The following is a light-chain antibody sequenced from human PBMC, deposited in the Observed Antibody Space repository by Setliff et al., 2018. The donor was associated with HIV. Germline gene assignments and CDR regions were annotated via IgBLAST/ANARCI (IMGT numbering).Light chain of an antibody. CDR1: TSDVGGYNF. CDR3: CSYTSSNIWV. V-gene: IGLV2-11*01. Sequence: QSVLPQPRSVSGSPGQSVTISCTGTTSDVGGYNFVSWYQHHPGKAPKLMIYDVIKRPSGVPDRFSGSKSRNTASLTISGLQAGDEGAYLCCSYTSSNIWVFGGGTKVTVL. CDR2: DVI. J-gene: IGLJ3*02.